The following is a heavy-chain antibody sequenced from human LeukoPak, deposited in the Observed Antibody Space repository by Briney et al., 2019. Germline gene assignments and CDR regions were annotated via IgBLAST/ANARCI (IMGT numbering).Heavy chain of an antibody. CDR1: GGSISSYY. D-gene: IGHD3-22*01. CDR2: IYYSGST. V-gene: IGHV4-59*01. CDR3: ARGRYYDSSGYYY. J-gene: IGHJ4*02. Sequence: TSETLSLTCTVSGGSISSYYWSWIRQPPGKGLEWIGYIYYSGSTNYNPSLKSRVTISVDTSKNQFSLKLSSVTAADTAVYYCARGRYYDSSGYYYWGQGTLVTVSS.